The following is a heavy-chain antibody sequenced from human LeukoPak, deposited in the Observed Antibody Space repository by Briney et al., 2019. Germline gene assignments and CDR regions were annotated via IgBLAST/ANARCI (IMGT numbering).Heavy chain of an antibody. CDR1: GYTFTSYY. D-gene: IGHD3-22*01. V-gene: IGHV1-46*01. CDR3: ARDLYDSSGYYLPLRY. J-gene: IGHJ4*02. CDR2: INPSGGST. Sequence: ASVKVSSKASGYTFTSYYMHWVRQAPGQGLEWMGLINPSGGSTSYAQKFQGRVTMTRDTSTSTVYMELSSLRSEDKAVYYCARDLYDSSGYYLPLRYWGQGTLVTVSS.